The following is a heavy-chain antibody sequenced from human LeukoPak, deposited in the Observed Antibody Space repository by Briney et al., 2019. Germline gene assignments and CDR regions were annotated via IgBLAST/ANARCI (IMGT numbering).Heavy chain of an antibody. CDR1: GFYSSAYL. Sequence: GGSLRLSCVASGFYSSAYLMSWVRQAPGKGLEWVANIKQDGSQEFYLDSVKGRFTISRDNGNNSLYLHMSRLRIEDTAVYYCARDLKGFNLWGQGALVTVSS. V-gene: IGHV3-7*04. CDR2: IKQDGSQE. CDR3: ARDLKGFNL. J-gene: IGHJ5*02.